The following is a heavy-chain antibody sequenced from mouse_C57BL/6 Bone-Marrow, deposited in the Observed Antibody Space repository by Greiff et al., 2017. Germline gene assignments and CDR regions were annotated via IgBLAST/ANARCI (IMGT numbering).Heavy chain of an antibody. CDR1: GYTFTSYW. D-gene: IGHD2-3*01. V-gene: IGHV1-64*01. CDR2: IHPNSGST. CDR3: ARSPRWLLIFDY. Sequence: VQLQQPGAELVKPGASVKLSCKASGYTFTSYWMHWVKQRPGQGLEWIGMIHPNSGSTNYNEKFESKATLTVDKSSSTAYMQLSSLTSEDSAVYYCARSPRWLLIFDYWGQGTTLTVSS. J-gene: IGHJ2*01.